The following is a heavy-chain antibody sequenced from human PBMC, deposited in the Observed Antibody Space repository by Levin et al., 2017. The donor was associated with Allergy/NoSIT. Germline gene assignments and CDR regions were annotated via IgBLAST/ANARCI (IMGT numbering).Heavy chain of an antibody. CDR3: ARGGTSGNSRGLFDY. V-gene: IGHV3-66*02. Sequence: GGSLRLSCEASGFTVSSNYMTWVRQTPGKGLEWVSVIYSDGSTYFADSVKGRFTISRDISKNTLYLQMNSLRIEDTAVYYCARGGTSGNSRGLFDYWGQGTLVTVSS. J-gene: IGHJ4*02. D-gene: IGHD3-10*01. CDR2: IYSDGST. CDR1: GFTVSSNY.